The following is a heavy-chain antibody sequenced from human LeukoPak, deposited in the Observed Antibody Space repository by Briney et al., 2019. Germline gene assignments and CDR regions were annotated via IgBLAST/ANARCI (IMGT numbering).Heavy chain of an antibody. CDR3: ARADSSSWYLVYYYGMDV. Sequence: ASVKVSCKASGYTFSTYGISWVRQAPGQGLEWMGWITPYNGDTKYAQKFQGRVTMTRNTSISTAYMELSSLRSEDTAVYYCARADSSSWYLVYYYGMDVWGQGTTVTVSS. V-gene: IGHV1-18*01. CDR1: GYTFSTYG. D-gene: IGHD6-13*01. CDR2: ITPYNGDT. J-gene: IGHJ6*02.